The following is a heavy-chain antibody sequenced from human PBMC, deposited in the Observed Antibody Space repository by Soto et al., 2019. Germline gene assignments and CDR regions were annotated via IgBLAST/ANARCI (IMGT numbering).Heavy chain of an antibody. CDR3: VRGTISASGKDY. CDR2: LDQDGSEK. Sequence: GGSLRLSCAASGFTLSRHWMSWVRQAPGKGLEWVANLDQDGSEKNYVDSVKGRFTISRDNAKNSLYLQVSSLRGEDTAVYYCVRGTISASGKDYWGQGTLVTVSS. J-gene: IGHJ4*02. CDR1: GFTLSRHW. V-gene: IGHV3-7*01. D-gene: IGHD6-13*01.